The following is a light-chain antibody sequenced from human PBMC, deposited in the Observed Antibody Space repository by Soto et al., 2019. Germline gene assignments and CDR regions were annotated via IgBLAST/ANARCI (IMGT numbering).Light chain of an antibody. V-gene: IGKV3-20*01. CDR3: QQYGSSPMYT. CDR2: GAS. CDR1: QSVSSSY. Sequence: EIVLTQSPGTLSLSPGERATLSCRASQSVSSSYLAWYQQKPGQAPRLLIYGASSRATGIPDRFSGSGSVTDFTLTISRLEPEDFAVYYCQQYGSSPMYTFGQGTKLEI. J-gene: IGKJ2*01.